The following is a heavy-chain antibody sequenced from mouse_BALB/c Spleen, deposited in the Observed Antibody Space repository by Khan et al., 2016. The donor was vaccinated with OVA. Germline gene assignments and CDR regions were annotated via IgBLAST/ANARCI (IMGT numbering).Heavy chain of an antibody. D-gene: IGHD1-2*01. CDR1: GYSIPSGYG. V-gene: IGHV3-2*02. CDR3: ARTARLKY. Sequence: LLESGPGLVKPSQSPSLTCTVTGYSIPSGYGWNWIRQFPGNKLEWLGYISYSGSTNYNPSLKSRISITRDTSKNQFFLQLNSVTTEDTATYYCARTARLKYWGQGTTLTVSS. CDR2: ISYSGST. J-gene: IGHJ2*01.